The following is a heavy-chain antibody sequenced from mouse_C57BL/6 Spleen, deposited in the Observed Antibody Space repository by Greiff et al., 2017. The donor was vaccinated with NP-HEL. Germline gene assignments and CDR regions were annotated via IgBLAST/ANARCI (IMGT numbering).Heavy chain of an antibody. Sequence: VQLQQSGAELARPGASVKLSCKASGYTFTSYGISWVKQRTGQGLEWIGEIYPRSGNTYYNEKFNGKATLTADKSSSTAYMELRSLTSEDSAVYFCARRGANFSYYDYWGKGTTLTVSS. CDR1: GYTFTSYG. V-gene: IGHV1-81*01. CDR3: ARRGANFSYYDY. D-gene: IGHD4-1*01. CDR2: IYPRSGNT. J-gene: IGHJ2*01.